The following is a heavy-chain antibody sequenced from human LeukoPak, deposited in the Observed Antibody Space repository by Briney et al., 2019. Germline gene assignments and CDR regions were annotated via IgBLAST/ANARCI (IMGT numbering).Heavy chain of an antibody. V-gene: IGHV4-59*01. Sequence: SETLSLTCTVSGGSISSYYWSWIRQPPGKGLEWIGYIYYSGSTDYNPSLKSRVTISVDTSKNQFSLKLSSVTAADTAVYYCASLVGGGSLFDYWGQGTLVTVSS. D-gene: IGHD1-26*01. CDR3: ASLVGGGSLFDY. CDR2: IYYSGST. CDR1: GGSISSYY. J-gene: IGHJ4*02.